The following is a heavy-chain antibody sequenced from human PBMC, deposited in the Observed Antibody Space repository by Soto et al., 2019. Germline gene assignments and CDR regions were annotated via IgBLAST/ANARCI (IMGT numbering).Heavy chain of an antibody. V-gene: IGHV4-31*03. CDR1: GGSVSSGGYY. D-gene: IGHD1-26*01. J-gene: IGHJ4*02. CDR2: IYYSGST. Sequence: TSETLSLTCTVSGGSVSSGGYYWSWIRQHPGKGLEWIGYIYYSGSTYYNPSLKSRVTISVDTSKNQFSLKLSSVTAADTAVYYCARGSNSGSYSDFDYWGQGTLVTVSS. CDR3: ARGSNSGSYSDFDY.